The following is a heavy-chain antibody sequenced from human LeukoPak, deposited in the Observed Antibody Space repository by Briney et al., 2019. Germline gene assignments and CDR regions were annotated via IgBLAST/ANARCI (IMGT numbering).Heavy chain of an antibody. Sequence: PGESLRLSCAASGFTFSSYAMSWVRQAPGKGLEWVSGISGSGSSTNYADSVKGRFTISRDNSKNTLYLQMNSLRAEDTAVFYCAKDSRYSGNYKAFDNWAPETMVTVSS. CDR1: GFTFSSYA. CDR3: AKDSRYSGNYKAFDN. CDR2: ISGSGSST. V-gene: IGHV3-23*01. D-gene: IGHD1-26*01. J-gene: IGHJ3*02.